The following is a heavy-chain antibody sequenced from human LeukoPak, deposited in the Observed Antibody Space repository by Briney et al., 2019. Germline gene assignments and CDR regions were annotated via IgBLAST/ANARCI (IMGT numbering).Heavy chain of an antibody. CDR2: IYYSGNT. V-gene: IGHV4-59*01. Sequence: LRLSCAASGLTFSSYEMNWVRQAPGKGLEWIGYIYYSGNTNYNPSLKSRVTMSIDTSSNQFSLKLSSVTAADTAVYYCARDRTFDLWGRGTLVTVSS. CDR3: ARDRTFDL. J-gene: IGHJ2*01. CDR1: GLTFSSYE. D-gene: IGHD1-7*01.